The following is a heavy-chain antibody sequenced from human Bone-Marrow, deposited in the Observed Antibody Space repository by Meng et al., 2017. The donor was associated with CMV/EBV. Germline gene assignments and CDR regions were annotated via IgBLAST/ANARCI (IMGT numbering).Heavy chain of an antibody. CDR1: GFTFSSYA. V-gene: IGHV3-23*01. CDR3: AKHNGGAVPAAIGY. CDR2: ISGSGGST. J-gene: IGHJ4*02. Sequence: EGSLRLSCAASGFTFSSYAMSWVRQAPGKGLEWVSAISGSGGSTYYADSVKGRFTISRDNSKNTLYLQMNSLRAEDTAVYYCAKHNGGAVPAAIGYWGQGTLVTVSS. D-gene: IGHD2-2*01.